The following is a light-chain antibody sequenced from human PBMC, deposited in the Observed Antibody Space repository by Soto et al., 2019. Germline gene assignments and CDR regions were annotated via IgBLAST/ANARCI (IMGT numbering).Light chain of an antibody. V-gene: IGKV3-20*01. Sequence: EVVLTQSPGTLSLSPGERATLSCRASQSVSNNYLAWYQQKPGQGPRLLIFGCSDRATGIPDSFSGSGSGTDFPLTISRLEPEDFSVYYCQQYGSPPPYTFGQGPKLQI. CDR1: QSVSNNY. CDR2: GCS. J-gene: IGKJ2*01. CDR3: QQYGSPPPYT.